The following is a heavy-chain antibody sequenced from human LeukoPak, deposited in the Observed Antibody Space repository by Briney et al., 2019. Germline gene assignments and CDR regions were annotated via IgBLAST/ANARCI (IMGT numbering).Heavy chain of an antibody. J-gene: IGHJ4*02. CDR3: ARDPLSSSSFDL. V-gene: IGHV3-53*01. Sequence: GGSLRLSCTVSGFTVSSNSMSWVRQAPGKGLEWVSFIYSGTTHYPDSVKGRFTISRDNAKNSLYLQMNSLRAEDTAVYYCARDPLSSSSFDLWGQGTLVTVSS. CDR2: IYSGTT. CDR1: GFTVSSNS. D-gene: IGHD6-13*01.